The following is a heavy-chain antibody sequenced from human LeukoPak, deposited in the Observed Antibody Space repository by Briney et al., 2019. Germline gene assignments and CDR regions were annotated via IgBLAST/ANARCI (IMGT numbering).Heavy chain of an antibody. J-gene: IGHJ3*02. V-gene: IGHV3-30*18. CDR2: ISYDGSNK. Sequence: GGSLRLSCAASGFTFSSYGMHWVRQAPGKGLEWVAVISYDGSNKYYADSVKGRFTISRDNSKNTLYLQMNSLRAEDTAVYYCAKYFHLAFGDLSGAFDIWGQGTMVTVSS. CDR1: GFTFSSYG. CDR3: AKYFHLAFGDLSGAFDI. D-gene: IGHD3-10*01.